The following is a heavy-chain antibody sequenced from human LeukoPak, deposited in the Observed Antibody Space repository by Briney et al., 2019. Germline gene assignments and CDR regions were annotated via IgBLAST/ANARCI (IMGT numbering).Heavy chain of an antibody. CDR2: INSDGSSS. V-gene: IGHV3-74*01. D-gene: IGHD3-22*01. CDR3: ARDPDSYHSGAYYSFFDY. Sequence: PGGSLRLACAASGFTLSTYWMHWLRQSPGEGLVWVSRINSDGSSSAYADSVKGRFTISISNAKNTLSLQMNSLRAEDAAVYYCARDPDSYHSGAYYSFFDYWGQGILVTVSS. J-gene: IGHJ4*02. CDR1: GFTLSTYW.